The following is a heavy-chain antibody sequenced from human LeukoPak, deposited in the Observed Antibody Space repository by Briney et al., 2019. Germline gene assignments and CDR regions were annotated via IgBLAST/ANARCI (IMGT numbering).Heavy chain of an antibody. CDR3: ARDHLTMVRGALDY. V-gene: IGHV3-30*04. Sequence: GRSLRLSCAASRFTFSSYVMHWVRQAPGKGLEWVAIISYDGSNEYYADSVKGRFTISRDNAKNSLYLQMNSLRAEDTALYYCARDHLTMVRGALDYWGQGTLVTVSS. CDR2: ISYDGSNE. J-gene: IGHJ4*02. D-gene: IGHD3-10*01. CDR1: RFTFSSYV.